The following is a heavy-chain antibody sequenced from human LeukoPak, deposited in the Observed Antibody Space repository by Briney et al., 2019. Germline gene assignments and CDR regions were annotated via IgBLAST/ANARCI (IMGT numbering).Heavy chain of an antibody. Sequence: GGSLRLSCAASGFTFSSYAMSLVRQAPGKGLEWVSAISGRGGSTYYADSVKGRFTISRDNSKNTLYLQMNSLRAEDTAVYYCAKDLDLYYYDSSGYERAFDIWGQGTMVTVSS. CDR1: GFTFSSYA. D-gene: IGHD3-22*01. J-gene: IGHJ3*02. CDR2: ISGRGGST. V-gene: IGHV3-23*01. CDR3: AKDLDLYYYDSSGYERAFDI.